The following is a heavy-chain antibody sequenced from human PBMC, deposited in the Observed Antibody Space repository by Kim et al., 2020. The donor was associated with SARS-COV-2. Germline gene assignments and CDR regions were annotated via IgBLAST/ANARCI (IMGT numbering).Heavy chain of an antibody. V-gene: IGHV3-48*03. J-gene: IGHJ4*02. CDR3: ARLPQIVLYYDTPY. Sequence: GGSLRLSCAASGFTFSSYEMNWVRQAPGKGLEWVSYISSSGSTIYYADSVKGRFTISRDNAKNSLYLQMNSLRAEDTAVYYCARLPQIVLYYDTPYWGQGTLVTVSS. CDR1: GFTFSSYE. CDR2: ISSSGSTI. D-gene: IGHD3-22*01.